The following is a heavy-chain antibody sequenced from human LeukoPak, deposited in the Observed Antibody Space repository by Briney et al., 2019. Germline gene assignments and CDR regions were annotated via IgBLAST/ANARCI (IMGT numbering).Heavy chain of an antibody. V-gene: IGHV4-34*01. Sequence: SETLSLTCAVYGGSFSGYYWSWIRQPPGKGLEWIGEINHSGSTNYNPSLKSRVTISVDTSKNQFSLKLSSVTAADTAVYYCAREDSRTLDIWGQGTMVTVSS. CDR2: INHSGST. CDR3: AREDSRTLDI. D-gene: IGHD6-13*01. CDR1: GGSFSGYY. J-gene: IGHJ3*02.